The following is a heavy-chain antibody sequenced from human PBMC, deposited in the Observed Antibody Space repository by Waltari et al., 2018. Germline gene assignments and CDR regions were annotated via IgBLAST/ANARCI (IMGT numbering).Heavy chain of an antibody. D-gene: IGHD6-13*01. CDR2: IYYSGST. CDR3: ARMSSSSDYGMDV. V-gene: IGHV4-39*01. Sequence: QLQLQESGPGLVKPSETLSLTCTVPGGSISSSSYYWGWIRQPPGKGLEWIGSIYYSGSTYYNPSLKSRVTISVDTSKNQFSLKLSSVTAADTAVYYCARMSSSSDYGMDVWGQGTTVTVSS. J-gene: IGHJ6*02. CDR1: GGSISSSSYY.